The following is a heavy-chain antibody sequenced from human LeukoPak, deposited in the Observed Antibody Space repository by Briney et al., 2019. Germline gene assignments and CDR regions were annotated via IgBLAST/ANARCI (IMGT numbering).Heavy chain of an antibody. CDR1: GGTFSSFD. CDR2: IIPILGIT. Sequence: SVKVSCKASGGTFSSFDVSWVRQAPGQGLEWMGRIIPILGITNYAQKYQGRVRMTADRSTSTAYMELSSLRSVDTAVYYCARGLAVAATINFDSRGQGTLVTVSS. D-gene: IGHD6-19*01. V-gene: IGHV1-69*04. J-gene: IGHJ4*02. CDR3: ARGLAVAATINFDS.